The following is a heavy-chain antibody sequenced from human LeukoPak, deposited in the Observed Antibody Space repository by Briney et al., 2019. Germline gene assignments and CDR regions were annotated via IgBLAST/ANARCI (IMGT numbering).Heavy chain of an antibody. V-gene: IGHV1-2*06. CDR3: ARPRNSYGTPLEY. CDR2: INPNSGGT. D-gene: IGHD5-18*01. J-gene: IGHJ4*02. CDR1: GYTFTGYY. Sequence: GAPVKVSCKASGYTFTGYYMHWVRQAPGQGLEWMGRINPNSGGTNYAQKFQGRVTMTRDTSISTAYMELSRLRSDDTAVYYCARPRNSYGTPLEYWGQGTLVTVSS.